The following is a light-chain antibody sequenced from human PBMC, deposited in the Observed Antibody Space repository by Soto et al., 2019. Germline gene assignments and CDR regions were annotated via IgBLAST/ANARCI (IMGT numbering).Light chain of an antibody. CDR3: QQYGSSPWT. V-gene: IGKV3-20*01. CDR1: RSIISDF. CDR2: DAS. Sequence: EIVLTQSPGTLSLSPGETASLSCGASRSIISDFLAWYQQKGGQPPRLLIYDASKRATGIPARFSGSGSGTAFTLTISRVEPEDSAVYYCQQYGSSPWTFGQGTKVDIK. J-gene: IGKJ1*01.